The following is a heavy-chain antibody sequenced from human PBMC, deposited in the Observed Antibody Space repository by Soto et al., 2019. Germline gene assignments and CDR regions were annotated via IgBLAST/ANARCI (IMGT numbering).Heavy chain of an antibody. CDR1: GGSISSYY. CDR3: ARAGVTDTTYYYYMDV. D-gene: IGHD4-4*01. Sequence: SETLSLTCTVSGGSISSYYWSWIRQPPGKGLEWIGYIYYSGSTNYNPSLKSRVTISVDTSKNQFSLKLSSVTAADTAVYYCARAGVTDTTYYYYMDVWGKGTTVTVSS. V-gene: IGHV4-59*01. CDR2: IYYSGST. J-gene: IGHJ6*03.